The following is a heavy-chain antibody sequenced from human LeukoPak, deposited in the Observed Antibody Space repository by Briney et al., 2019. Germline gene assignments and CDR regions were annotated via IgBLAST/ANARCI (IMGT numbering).Heavy chain of an antibody. J-gene: IGHJ4*02. V-gene: IGHV3-30-3*01. CDR1: GFTFTRYD. Sequence: AGGSLRLSCAACGFTFTRYDMHWVRQAPGKGLEWVAVISNDGNNKDYGNSVKGRSTIARDNSKNTLFLQMNSLRVEDTAVYYCVLGHYGGLFDNWGQGALVTVSS. CDR2: ISNDGNNK. CDR3: VLGHYGGLFDN. D-gene: IGHD4-23*01.